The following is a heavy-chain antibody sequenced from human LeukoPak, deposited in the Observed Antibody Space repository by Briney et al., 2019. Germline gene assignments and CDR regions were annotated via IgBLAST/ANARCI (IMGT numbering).Heavy chain of an antibody. CDR3: ARASSFIAAAGKGFDY. CDR2: IYYSGST. J-gene: IGHJ4*02. V-gene: IGHV4-59*08. CDR1: GGSFSGYY. Sequence: PSETLSLTCAVYGGSFSGYYWSWIRQPPGKGLEWIGYIYYSGSTNYNPSLKSRVTISVDTSKNQFSLKLSSVTAADTAVYYCARASSFIAAAGKGFDYWGQGTLVTVSS. D-gene: IGHD6-13*01.